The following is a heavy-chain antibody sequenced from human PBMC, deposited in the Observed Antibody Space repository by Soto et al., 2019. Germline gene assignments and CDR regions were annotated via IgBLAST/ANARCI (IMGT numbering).Heavy chain of an antibody. CDR1: GGTFSSYA. CDR3: ARHLGGNLDYYGMDV. J-gene: IGHJ6*02. CDR2: TIPNFGTT. D-gene: IGHD3-16*01. Sequence: QVQLVQSGAEVKKPGSSVKVSCKASGGTFSSYAISWVRQAPGQGLEWMGGTIPNFGTTDYAQKFQGRFAITADESTRTAYMYLSSLRSEDTAVYYCARHLGGNLDYYGMDVWGQGTTVTVSS. V-gene: IGHV1-69*12.